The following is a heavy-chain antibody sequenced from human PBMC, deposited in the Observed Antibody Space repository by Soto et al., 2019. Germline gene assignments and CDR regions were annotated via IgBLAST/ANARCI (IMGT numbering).Heavy chain of an antibody. D-gene: IGHD3-9*01. CDR2: INTNTGNP. CDR1: GYTFTSYA. J-gene: IGHJ6*02. V-gene: IGHV7-4-1*01. CDR3: ARQKNDFLTGYYRYHGMDV. Sequence: ASVKVSCKASGYTFTSYAMNWVRQAPGQGLEWMGWINTNTGNPTYAQGFTGRFVFSLDNSISTAYLQWGSLRASDTAVYYCARQKNDFLTGYYRYHGMDVWGQGTTVTVSS.